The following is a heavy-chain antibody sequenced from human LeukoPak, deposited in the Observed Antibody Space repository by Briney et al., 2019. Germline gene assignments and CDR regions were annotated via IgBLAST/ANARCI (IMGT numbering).Heavy chain of an antibody. CDR1: GGSISSGDYF. CDR2: IYDSGST. Sequence: SETLSLTCTVSGGSISSGDYFWSWIRQPPGKGLEWIAYIYDSGSTYYNPSLKSRVTISVDTSKNQFSLKLSSVTAADTAVYYCARFYYYDSSGYSYYFDYWGQGTLVTVSS. CDR3: ARFYYYDSSGYSYYFDY. V-gene: IGHV4-30-4*08. D-gene: IGHD3-22*01. J-gene: IGHJ4*02.